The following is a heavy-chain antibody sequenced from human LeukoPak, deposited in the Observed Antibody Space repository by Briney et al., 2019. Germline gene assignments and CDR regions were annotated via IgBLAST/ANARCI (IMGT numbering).Heavy chain of an antibody. CDR3: ARYSGIWSWFDP. V-gene: IGHV4-31*01. Sequence: KPSQTLSLTCTVSGGSINSDDSYWTSIRQFPGRGLEWIVYIHHSGTTYNNPSLKSQLLMSVDTSQSHFSLRLSSVTAADTAVYFCARYSGIWSWFDPWGQGTLVTVSS. J-gene: IGHJ5*02. CDR2: IHHSGTT. CDR1: GGSINSDDSY. D-gene: IGHD6-13*01.